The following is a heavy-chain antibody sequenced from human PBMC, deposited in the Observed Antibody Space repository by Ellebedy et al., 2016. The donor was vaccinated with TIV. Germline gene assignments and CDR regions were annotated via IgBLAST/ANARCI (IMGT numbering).Heavy chain of an antibody. V-gene: IGHV3-30-3*01. CDR1: GFTFNSHD. Sequence: PAGSLRLSCAASGFTFNSHDMHWVRQAPGKGLEWVGTISYTGGSQNYADSVKGPFTISRDNSNNTLYLQMTSLRAEDTAIYYCAKELVHAIHGFDIWGQGTMVSVSS. J-gene: IGHJ3*02. D-gene: IGHD2-8*02. CDR3: AKELVHAIHGFDI. CDR2: ISYTGGSQ.